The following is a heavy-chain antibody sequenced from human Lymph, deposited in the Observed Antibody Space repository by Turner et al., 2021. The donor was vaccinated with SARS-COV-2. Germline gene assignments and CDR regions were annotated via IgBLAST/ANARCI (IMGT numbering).Heavy chain of an antibody. J-gene: IGHJ6*02. V-gene: IGHV3-30*03. CDR1: GFTFISYG. Sequence: QVQLVESGGGVVQPGRSLRLSCAASGFTFISYGMQWVRQAPGKGLEWVAVISYDGGHKSYADSVKGRFTISRDNSKNTLYLQMISLRVEDTAVYYCAWALYYYYGMDVWGQGTTVTVSS. CDR2: ISYDGGHK. CDR3: AWALYYYYGMDV.